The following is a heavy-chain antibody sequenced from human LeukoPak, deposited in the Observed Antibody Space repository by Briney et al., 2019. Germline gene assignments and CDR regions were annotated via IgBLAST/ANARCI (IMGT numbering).Heavy chain of an antibody. V-gene: IGHV3-7*03. CDR3: ATRGVTPDYYDMDV. CDR2: INQDGSEK. CDR1: GFTFRNYW. J-gene: IGHJ6*02. Sequence: GGSLRLSCVVSGFTFRNYWMSWVRQAPGKGLEWVANINQDGSEKYYVDSVKGRFTISRDNVKNSLYLQMNSLKTEDTAVYYCATRGVTPDYYDMDVWGQGTTVTVSS. D-gene: IGHD2-21*02.